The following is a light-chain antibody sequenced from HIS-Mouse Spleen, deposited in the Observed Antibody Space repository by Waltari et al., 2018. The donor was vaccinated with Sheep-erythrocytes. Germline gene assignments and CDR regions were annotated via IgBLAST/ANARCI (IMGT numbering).Light chain of an antibody. CDR2: GNS. Sequence: QPVLTQPPSVSGAPGQTVTISCTGTTPNLGSGYELHPCQQLPGTAPKLLIYGNSNRPSGVPDRFSGSKSGTSASLAITGLQAEDEADYYCQSYDSSLSGSVFGGGTKLTVL. CDR1: TPNLGSGYE. J-gene: IGLJ2*01. V-gene: IGLV1-40*01. CDR3: QSYDSSLSGSV.